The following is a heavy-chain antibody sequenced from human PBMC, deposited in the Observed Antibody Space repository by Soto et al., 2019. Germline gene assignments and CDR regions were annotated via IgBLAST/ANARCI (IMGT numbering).Heavy chain of an antibody. CDR1: GFTFRTSW. V-gene: IGHV3-7*01. CDR2: IKEDGTQQ. D-gene: IGHD2-15*01. J-gene: IGHJ4*02. CDR3: VRDHAYSSFDY. Sequence: EVQLVESGGGLVQPGGSLRLSCVASGFTFRTSWMAWVRLAPGKGLAWVANIKEDGTQQNYVTSVRGRFTISRDNVKNLLYLQKDSLRAEDTAVYYCVRDHAYSSFDYWGQVSLFTVSS.